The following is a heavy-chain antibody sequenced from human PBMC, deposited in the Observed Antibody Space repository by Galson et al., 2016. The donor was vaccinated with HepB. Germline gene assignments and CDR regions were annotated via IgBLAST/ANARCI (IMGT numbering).Heavy chain of an antibody. CDR1: GGPISDTAYW. J-gene: IGHJ3*02. D-gene: IGHD1-26*01. CDR2: IFYTGTT. CDR3: ARQVGRGSWAFDI. V-gene: IGHV4-39*01. Sequence: SETLSLTCTVSGGPISDTAYWWGWIRQPPGKGLEWIGSIFYTGTTYYNPSLKSRVTIYVNTSKNQFSLKLNSVTAADTAVYYCARQVGRGSWAFDIWGQGTMVTVSS.